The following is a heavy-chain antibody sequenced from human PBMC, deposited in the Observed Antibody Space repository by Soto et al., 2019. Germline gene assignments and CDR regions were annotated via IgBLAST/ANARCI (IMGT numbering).Heavy chain of an antibody. CDR1: GYTFTSYC. V-gene: IGHV1-18*04. CDR3: ARVYDSSGYYPTYFDY. D-gene: IGHD3-22*01. CDR2: ISAYNGNT. Sequence: ASVKVSGKASGYTFTSYCISWVRQAPGQGLEWMGWISAYNGNTNYAQKLQGRVTMTTDTSTSTVYMELRSLKSDDTAVYYCARVYDSSGYYPTYFDYWGQGTLVTVSS. J-gene: IGHJ4*02.